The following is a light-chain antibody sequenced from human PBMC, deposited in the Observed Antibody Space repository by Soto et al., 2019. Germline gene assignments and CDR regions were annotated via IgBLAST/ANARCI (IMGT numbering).Light chain of an antibody. V-gene: IGLV1-44*01. Sequence: QAVVTQPPSASGTPGQRVIISCSGSSSNIGSNNVNWYQQLPGTAPKLLIFGNGKRPSGVPDRVSGSKSGTSASLAISGLRSEDEADYYCASWDDSLLGPVFGGGTKLTVL. CDR2: GNG. CDR3: ASWDDSLLGPV. J-gene: IGLJ2*01. CDR1: SSNIGSNN.